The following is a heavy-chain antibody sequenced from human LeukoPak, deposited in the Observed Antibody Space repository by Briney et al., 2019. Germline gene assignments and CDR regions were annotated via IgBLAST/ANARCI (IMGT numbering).Heavy chain of an antibody. J-gene: IGHJ6*02. CDR2: IYYSGST. V-gene: IGHV4-59*08. Sequence: SETLSLTCTVSGGSISSYYWSWIRQPPGKGLEWIGYIYYSGSTNYNPSLKSRVTISVDTSKNQFSLKLGSVTAADTAVYYCASRKAATGYYYYGMDVWGQGTTVTVSS. CDR3: ASRKAATGYYYYGMDV. D-gene: IGHD2-15*01. CDR1: GGSISSYY.